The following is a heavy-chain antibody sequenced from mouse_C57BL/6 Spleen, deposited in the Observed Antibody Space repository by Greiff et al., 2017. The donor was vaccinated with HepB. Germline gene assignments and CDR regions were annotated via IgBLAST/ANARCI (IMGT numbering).Heavy chain of an antibody. CDR2: INPSTGGT. CDR1: GYSFTGYY. Sequence: EVQLQQSGPELVKPGASVKISCKASGYSFTGYYMNWVKQSPEKSLEWIGEINPSTGGTTYNQKFKAKATLTVDKSSSTAYMQLKSLTSEDSAVYYCARPTYYGSSDFAYWGQGTLVTVSA. D-gene: IGHD1-1*01. J-gene: IGHJ3*01. CDR3: ARPTYYGSSDFAY. V-gene: IGHV1-42*01.